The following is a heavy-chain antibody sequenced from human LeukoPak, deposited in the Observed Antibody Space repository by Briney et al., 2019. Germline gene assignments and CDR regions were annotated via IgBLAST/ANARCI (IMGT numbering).Heavy chain of an antibody. CDR3: ARDGLPVAVDN. J-gene: IGHJ4*02. Sequence: ASVKVSCKASGYTFTIYYMHWVRQAPGQGLEWMGIINPSGGSTSYAQKFQGRVTMTRDTSTSTVYMELSSLRSEDTAVYYCARDGLPVAVDNWGQGTLVTVSS. CDR1: GYTFTIYY. CDR2: INPSGGST. D-gene: IGHD6-19*01. V-gene: IGHV1-46*01.